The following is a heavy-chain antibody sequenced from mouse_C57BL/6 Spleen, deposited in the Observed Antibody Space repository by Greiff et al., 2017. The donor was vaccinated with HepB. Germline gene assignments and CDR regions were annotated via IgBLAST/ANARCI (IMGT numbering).Heavy chain of an antibody. D-gene: IGHD3-2*02. V-gene: IGHV1-64*01. CDR2: IHPNSGST. CDR3: ARGAAQATLAMDY. J-gene: IGHJ4*01. Sequence: VQLQQPGAELVKPGASVKLSCKASGYTFTSYWMHWVKQRPGQGLEWIGMIHPNSGSTNYNEKFKSKATLTVDKSSSTAYMQLSSLTSEDSAVYYCARGAAQATLAMDYWGQGTSVTVSS. CDR1: GYTFTSYW.